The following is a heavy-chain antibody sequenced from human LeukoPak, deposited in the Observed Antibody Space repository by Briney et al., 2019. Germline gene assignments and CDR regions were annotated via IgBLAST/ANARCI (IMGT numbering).Heavy chain of an antibody. CDR3: AKDLHYYGSGIPGYFDY. CDR1: GFTFSSYG. Sequence: GGSLRLSCAASGFTFSSYGMHWVRQAPGKGLEWVAAIPYDGSNKYYADSVKGRFTISRDNSKNTLYLQMNSLRAEDTAVYYCAKDLHYYGSGIPGYFDYWGQGTLVTVSS. CDR2: IPYDGSNK. D-gene: IGHD3-10*01. J-gene: IGHJ4*02. V-gene: IGHV3-30*18.